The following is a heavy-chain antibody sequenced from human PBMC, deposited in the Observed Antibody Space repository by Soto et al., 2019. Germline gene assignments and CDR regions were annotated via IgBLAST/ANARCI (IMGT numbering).Heavy chain of an antibody. CDR1: EDSVSNNSVA. V-gene: IGHV6-1*01. Sequence: SQTLSLTCAISEDSVSNNSVAWNWVRQSPSRGLEWLGRTYYRSKWHYDYAPSVRSRITINPDTSKNHFSLQLNSVSPEDAAVYYCARTLRGRGVKYFDDWGQGTLVTVSS. CDR2: TYYRSKWHY. D-gene: IGHD3-10*01. CDR3: ARTLRGRGVKYFDD. J-gene: IGHJ4*02.